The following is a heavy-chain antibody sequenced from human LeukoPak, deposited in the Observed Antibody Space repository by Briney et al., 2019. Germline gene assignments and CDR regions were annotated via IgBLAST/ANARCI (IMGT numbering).Heavy chain of an antibody. CDR1: GFTFSSYS. V-gene: IGHV3-21*01. Sequence: GGSLRLSCAASGFTFSSYSMNWVRQAPGKGLEWVSSISSSSSYIYYADSVKGRFTISRHNAKNSLYLQMNSLRAEDTAVYYCARDGLTMYRLYYGMDVWGQGTTVTVSS. CDR2: ISSSSSYI. CDR3: ARDGLTMYRLYYGMDV. J-gene: IGHJ6*02. D-gene: IGHD3-10*02.